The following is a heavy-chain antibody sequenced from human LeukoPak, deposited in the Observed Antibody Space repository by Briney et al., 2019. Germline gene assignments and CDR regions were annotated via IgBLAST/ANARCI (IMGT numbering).Heavy chain of an antibody. CDR2: IIPIFGTA. Sequence: VASVKVSCKASGGTFSSYAISWVRQAPGQGLEWMGGIIPIFGTANYAQKFQGRVTITADESTSTAYIELSSLRSEDTAVYYCARDVVGYCSSTSCSNADYWGQGTLVTVSS. V-gene: IGHV1-69*13. J-gene: IGHJ4*02. D-gene: IGHD2-2*01. CDR1: GGTFSSYA. CDR3: ARDVVGYCSSTSCSNADY.